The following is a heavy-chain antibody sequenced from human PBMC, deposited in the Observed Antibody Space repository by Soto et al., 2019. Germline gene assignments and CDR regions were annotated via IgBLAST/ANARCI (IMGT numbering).Heavy chain of an antibody. J-gene: IGHJ4*02. CDR2: ISGSATST. CDR1: GFTFSSYV. D-gene: IGHD3-22*01. V-gene: IGHV3-23*01. CDR3: AGYYYFDYFDY. Sequence: GGSLRLSCAASGFTFSSYVMSWVRQAPGKGLEWVSGISGSATSTYYADSVNGRFTISRDNSRNTLYLQMNNLGAEDTAIYYCAGYYYFDYFDYWGQGTLVTVSS.